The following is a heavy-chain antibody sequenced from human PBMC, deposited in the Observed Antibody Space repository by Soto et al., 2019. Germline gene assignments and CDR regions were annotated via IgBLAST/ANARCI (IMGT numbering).Heavy chain of an antibody. D-gene: IGHD2-15*01. CDR3: AKDRYCSGGSCYGDFDY. CDR1: GFTFSSYG. Sequence: QVQLVESGGGVVQPGRSLRLSCAASGFTFSSYGLHWVRQAPGKGLEWVAVISYDGSNKYYADSVKGRFTISRDNSKNTLYLQMNSLRAEDTAVVYCAKDRYCSGGSCYGDFDYWGQGTLVTVSS. CDR2: ISYDGSNK. V-gene: IGHV3-30*18. J-gene: IGHJ4*02.